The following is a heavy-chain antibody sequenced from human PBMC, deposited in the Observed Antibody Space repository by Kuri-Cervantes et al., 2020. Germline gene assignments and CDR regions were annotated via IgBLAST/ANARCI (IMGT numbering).Heavy chain of an antibody. CDR3: ARAERQYYDFWSGYSYYYYYMDV. V-gene: IGHV3-48*03. D-gene: IGHD3-3*01. CDR2: ISSSGSTI. Sequence: GESLKISCAASGFTFSSYEMNWVRQAPGKGLEWVSYISSSGSTIYYADSVRGRFTISRDNAKNSLYLQMNSLRAEDTAVYYCARAERQYYDFWSGYSYYYYYMDVWGKGTTVTVSS. J-gene: IGHJ6*03. CDR1: GFTFSSYE.